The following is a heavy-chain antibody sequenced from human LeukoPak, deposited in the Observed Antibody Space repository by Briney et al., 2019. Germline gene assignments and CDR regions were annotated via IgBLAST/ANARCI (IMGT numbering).Heavy chain of an antibody. Sequence: KASETLSLTCTVSGGSISSSSYYWGWIRQPPGKGLEWIGSIYYSGSTYYNPSLKSRVTISVDTSKNQFSLKLSSVTAADTAVYYCARGGVTADYWGQGTLVTVSS. D-gene: IGHD4-11*01. CDR2: IYYSGST. CDR1: GGSISSSSYY. J-gene: IGHJ4*02. V-gene: IGHV4-39*07. CDR3: ARGGVTADY.